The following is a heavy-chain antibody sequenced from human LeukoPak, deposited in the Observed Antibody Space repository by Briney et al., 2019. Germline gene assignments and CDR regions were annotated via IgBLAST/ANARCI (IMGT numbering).Heavy chain of an antibody. CDR1: GFTFSSYS. CDR2: ISSSSSYI. J-gene: IGHJ5*02. D-gene: IGHD3-16*02. Sequence: GGSLRLSCAASGFTFSSYSMNWVRQAPGKGLEWVSSISSSSSYIYYADSVKGRFTISRDNAKNSLYLQMNSLRAEDTAVYYCARGRIYDYVWGSYRYFWFDPWGQGTLVTVSS. V-gene: IGHV3-21*04. CDR3: ARGRIYDYVWGSYRYFWFDP.